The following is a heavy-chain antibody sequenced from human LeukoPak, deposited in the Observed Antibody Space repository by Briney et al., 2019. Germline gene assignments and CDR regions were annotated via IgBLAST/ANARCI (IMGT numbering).Heavy chain of an antibody. CDR3: AILNWNHKRGENWFDP. CDR2: IYTSGST. Sequence: PSETLSLTCTVSGGSISSGSYYWSWIRQPAGKGLEWIGRIYTSGSTNYNPSLKSRVTISVDTSKNQFSLKLSSVTAADTAVYYCAILNWNHKRGENWFDPWGQGTLVTVSS. CDR1: GGSISSGSYY. V-gene: IGHV4-61*02. J-gene: IGHJ5*02. D-gene: IGHD1-14*01.